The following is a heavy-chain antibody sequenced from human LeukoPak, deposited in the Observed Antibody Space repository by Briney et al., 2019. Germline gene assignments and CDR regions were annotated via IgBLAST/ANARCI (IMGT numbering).Heavy chain of an antibody. J-gene: IGHJ5*01. V-gene: IGHV3-23*01. CDR2: ISGSGGST. CDR1: GFTFSSYG. Sequence: PGGSLRLSCVVSGFTFSSYGMAWVRQAPGKGLKWVSAISGSGGSTYYADSVKGRFTISRDNSKNTLYLQMNSLRAEDTAVYYCAREPTYTSSWYTTCDSWGQGTLVTVSS. CDR3: AREPTYTSSWYTTCDS. D-gene: IGHD6-13*01.